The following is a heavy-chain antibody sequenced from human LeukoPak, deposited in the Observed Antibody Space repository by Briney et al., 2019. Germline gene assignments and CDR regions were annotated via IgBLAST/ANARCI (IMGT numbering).Heavy chain of an antibody. CDR1: GFIFSNYA. CDR2: ISGSGDSS. D-gene: IGHD4-17*01. J-gene: IGHJ6*02. Sequence: GGSLRLSCAASGFIFSNYAMSWVRQAPGEGLEWVSGISGSGDSSYHADSVKGRFTISRDNSGNTLYLQMNSLRAEDTAVYYCAKDLYGFYAMDVWGQGTTVTVSS. CDR3: AKDLYGFYAMDV. V-gene: IGHV3-23*01.